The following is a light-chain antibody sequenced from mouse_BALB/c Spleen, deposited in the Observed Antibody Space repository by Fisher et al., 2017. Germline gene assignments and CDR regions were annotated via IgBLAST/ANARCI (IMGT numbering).Light chain of an antibody. V-gene: IGKV4-57*01. CDR3: HQYHRSPPT. CDR2: STS. J-gene: IGKJ1*01. CDR1: SSVSY. Sequence: IVLTQSPAIMSASPGEKVTITCSASSSVSYMHWFQQKPGTSPKLLIYSTSNLASGVPARFSGSGSGTSYSLTISRMEAEDAATYYCHQYHRSPPTFGGGTKLEIK.